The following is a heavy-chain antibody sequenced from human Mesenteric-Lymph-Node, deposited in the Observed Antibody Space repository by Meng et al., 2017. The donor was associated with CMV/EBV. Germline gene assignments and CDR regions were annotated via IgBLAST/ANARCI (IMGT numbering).Heavy chain of an antibody. CDR3: AKDLGWEVATIGAFDY. CDR1: GFTFSSYA. Sequence: GESLKISCAASGFTFSSYAMSWVRQAPGKGLEWVAVIWYDGSNKYYADSVKGRFTISRDNSKNTLYLQMNSLRAEDTAVYYCAKDLGWEVATIGAFDYWGQGTLVTVSS. CDR2: IWYDGSNK. V-gene: IGHV3-33*06. J-gene: IGHJ4*02. D-gene: IGHD5-12*01.